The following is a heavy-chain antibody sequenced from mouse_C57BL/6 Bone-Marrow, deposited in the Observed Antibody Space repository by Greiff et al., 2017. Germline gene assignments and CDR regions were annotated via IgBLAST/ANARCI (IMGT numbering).Heavy chain of an antibody. CDR1: GYSFSSSW. J-gene: IGHJ1*03. D-gene: IGHD1-1*01. Sequence: QVQLQQSGPELVKPGASVKISCKASGYSFSSSWMNWVKQRPGKGLEWIGRIYPGDGDTNYNGKFKGKATLTADKSSSTAYMQLSSLTSEDSAVYVCARGITTVVAHWYFDVWGTGTTVTVSS. CDR3: ARGITTVVAHWYFDV. CDR2: IYPGDGDT. V-gene: IGHV1-82*01.